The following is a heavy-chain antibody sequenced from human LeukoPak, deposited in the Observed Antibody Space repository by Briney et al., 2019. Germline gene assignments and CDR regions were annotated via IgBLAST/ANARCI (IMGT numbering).Heavy chain of an antibody. Sequence: GGSLRLSCAASGFTFRSFDMNWVRQAPGRGLEWVSYISSGTRTIYYADAVKGRFTISRDNAKNLLDLQMNSLRAEDTAVYYCARGTVTVIDYWGQGTLVSVSS. D-gene: IGHD4-17*01. J-gene: IGHJ4*02. CDR2: ISSGTRTI. V-gene: IGHV3-48*04. CDR1: GFTFRSFD. CDR3: ARGTVTVIDY.